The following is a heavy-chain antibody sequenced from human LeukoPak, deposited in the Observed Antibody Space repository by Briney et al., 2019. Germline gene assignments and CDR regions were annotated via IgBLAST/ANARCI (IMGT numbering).Heavy chain of an antibody. J-gene: IGHJ4*02. Sequence: GVTLRLFCAASGFPLSNYATTWVSHAPAKGLEWVSTISSSGGSTYYADSVKGRFTISRNNSKDTLYLHTNSLRAEGTAVYYGSKWWFGELLLYDSWGQGTLVTVSS. CDR1: GFPLSNYA. CDR2: ISSSGGST. D-gene: IGHD3-10*01. V-gene: IGHV3-23*01. CDR3: SKWWFGELLLYDS.